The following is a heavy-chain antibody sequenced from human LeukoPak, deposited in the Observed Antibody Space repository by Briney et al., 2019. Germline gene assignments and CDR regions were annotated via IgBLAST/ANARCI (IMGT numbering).Heavy chain of an antibody. Sequence: GRSLRLSCAASGFTFSSYGMHWVRQAPGKGLEWVAVISYDGSNKYYADSVKGRFTTSRDDSKNTLYLQMNSLRAEDTAVYYCAKDGLVRGAKNYYYYGMDVWGQGTTVTVSS. CDR1: GFTFSSYG. CDR2: ISYDGSNK. CDR3: AKDGLVRGAKNYYYYGMDV. V-gene: IGHV3-30*18. J-gene: IGHJ6*02. D-gene: IGHD3-10*01.